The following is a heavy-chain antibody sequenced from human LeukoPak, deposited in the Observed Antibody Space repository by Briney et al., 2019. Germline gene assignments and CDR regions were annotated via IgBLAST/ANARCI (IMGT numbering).Heavy chain of an antibody. CDR1: GGSISSYY. Sequence: SETLSLTCTVSGGSISSYYWSWIRQPPGKGLEWIGYIYYSGSTNYNPSLKGRVTTSVDTSKNQFSLKLSSVTAADTAVYYCARDRPGGSSLDYWGQGTLVTVSS. CDR3: ARDRPGGSSLDY. CDR2: IYYSGST. D-gene: IGHD6-13*01. V-gene: IGHV4-59*01. J-gene: IGHJ4*02.